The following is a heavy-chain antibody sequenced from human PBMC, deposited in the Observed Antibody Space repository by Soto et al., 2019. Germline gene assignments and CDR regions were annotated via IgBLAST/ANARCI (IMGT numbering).Heavy chain of an antibody. CDR2: ISGSGGSI. D-gene: IGHD2-2*01. CDR3: TKLTSWYGGWFDP. J-gene: IGHJ5*02. V-gene: IGHV3-23*01. Sequence: EVQLLESGGGLVQPGGSLRLSCAASGFTFSSYAMSWVRQTPGKGLEWVSVISGSGGSINYADSVKGRLTISRDKSKNTLFLQVNSLRADDTAVYYCTKLTSWYGGWFDPWGQGTLVTVSS. CDR1: GFTFSSYA.